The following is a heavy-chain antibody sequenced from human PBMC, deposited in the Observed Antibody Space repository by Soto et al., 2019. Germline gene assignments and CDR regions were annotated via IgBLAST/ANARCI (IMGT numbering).Heavy chain of an antibody. CDR3: ARGTRALITSFFAY. J-gene: IGHJ4*02. CDR2: VHDSGST. Sequence: SETLSLTCSVSGDAIINYYWSWRRQTPGKGLEWIGCVHDSGSTDYNPSFKGRVSMSLQTSKSQFSLNLRSVTAADTATYFCARGTRALITSFFAYWGQGLPVTVSS. CDR1: GDAIINYY. V-gene: IGHV4-59*01. D-gene: IGHD1-20*01.